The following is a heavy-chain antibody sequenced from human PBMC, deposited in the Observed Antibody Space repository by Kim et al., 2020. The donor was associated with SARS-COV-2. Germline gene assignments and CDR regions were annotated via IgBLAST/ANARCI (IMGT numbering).Heavy chain of an antibody. V-gene: IGHV3-7*01. CDR1: GFTFSSYW. J-gene: IGHJ6*02. CDR2: IKQDGSEK. CDR3: AREVLSAAGTKGRYGMDV. Sequence: GGSLRLSCAASGFTFSSYWMSWVRQAPGRGLEWVANIKQDGSEKYYVDSVKGRFTLSRDNAKNSLYLQMNSQRAEDTAVYYCAREVLSAAGTKGRYGMDVWGQGTTVTVS. D-gene: IGHD6-13*01.